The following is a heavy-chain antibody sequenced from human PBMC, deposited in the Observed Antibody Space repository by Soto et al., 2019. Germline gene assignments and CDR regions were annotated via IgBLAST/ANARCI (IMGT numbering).Heavy chain of an antibody. Sequence: EVQLVESGGGLVQPGGSLRLSCAASGFTFSTYWMHWVRQAPGKGLVWVARINSDGSDTPYADSVQGRITISRDNAKNTVYLQMNSLRAEDTAVYYCARPMGVEVPAQAYYFDYWGQGTLVTVSS. J-gene: IGHJ4*02. CDR2: INSDGSDT. V-gene: IGHV3-74*01. D-gene: IGHD2-2*01. CDR1: GFTFSTYW. CDR3: ARPMGVEVPAQAYYFDY.